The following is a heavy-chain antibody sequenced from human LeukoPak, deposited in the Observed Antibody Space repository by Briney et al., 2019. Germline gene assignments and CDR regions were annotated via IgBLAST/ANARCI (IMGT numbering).Heavy chain of an antibody. CDR1: GFTFSSNA. V-gene: IGHV3-23*01. D-gene: IGHD3-3*01. Sequence: PGGSLRVSCAASGFTFSSNAMSWVRQAPGNGLEWVSAISGSGGSTYYADSVKGRFTISRDNSKNTLYLQMNSLRAEDTAVYYCANTMTFWSGYDYWGQGTLVTVSS. CDR3: ANTMTFWSGYDY. CDR2: ISGSGGST. J-gene: IGHJ4*02.